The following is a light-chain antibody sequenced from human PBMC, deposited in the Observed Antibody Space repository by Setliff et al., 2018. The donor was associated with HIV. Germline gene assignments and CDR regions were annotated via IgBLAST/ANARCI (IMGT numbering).Light chain of an antibody. J-gene: IGLJ2*01. Sequence: SALTQPASVSGSPGQSITISCTGTSSDVGAYNYVSWYQQHPGKAPKLMIYDVSHWPSGVSNRFSGSKSGNTASLTISGLQAEDEADYYCSSYTSSSTVVFGGGTKVTVL. V-gene: IGLV2-14*03. CDR3: SSYTSSSTVV. CDR1: SSDVGAYNY. CDR2: DVS.